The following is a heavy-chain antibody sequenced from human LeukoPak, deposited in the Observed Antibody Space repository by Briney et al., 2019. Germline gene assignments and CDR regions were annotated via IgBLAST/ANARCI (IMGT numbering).Heavy chain of an antibody. CDR3: VEPYMDV. J-gene: IGHJ6*03. D-gene: IGHD1-14*01. Sequence: GGSLRLSCVASGFTVSSNDMSWVRQAPGKGLEWVSVIYSRGSTRYADSVKGRFTISRDHSKNTLYLQMNSLRAEDTAVYYCVEPYMDVWGKGTTVTVSS. V-gene: IGHV3-66*01. CDR2: IYSRGST. CDR1: GFTVSSND.